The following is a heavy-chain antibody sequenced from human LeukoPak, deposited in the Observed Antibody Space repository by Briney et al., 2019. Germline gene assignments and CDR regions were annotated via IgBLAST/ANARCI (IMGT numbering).Heavy chain of an antibody. CDR2: IYYSGST. V-gene: IGHV4-59*04. CDR3: ARRPPGTAMVSGRGKSYYFDY. D-gene: IGHD5-18*01. J-gene: IGHJ4*02. CDR1: GGSISSYY. Sequence: SETLSLTCTVSGGSISSYYWSWIRQPPGKGLEWIGYIYYSGSTYYNPSLKSRVTISVDTSKNQFSLKLSSVTAADTAVYYCARRPPGTAMVSGRGKSYYFDYWGQGTLVTVSS.